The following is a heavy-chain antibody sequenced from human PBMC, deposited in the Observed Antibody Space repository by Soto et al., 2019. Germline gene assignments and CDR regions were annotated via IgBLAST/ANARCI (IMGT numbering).Heavy chain of an antibody. Sequence: EVQLVESGGGLVQPGGSLRLSCAASGFTSSSYWMHWVRQAPGKGLVWVSRISNDGTSTNYADSVKGRFTISRDNAKNTDYLEMNSLRAEDTVVYYCARDWYYYDTSDHFSADAFDIWGQGTTVTVSS. D-gene: IGHD3-22*01. CDR2: ISNDGTST. V-gene: IGHV3-74*01. J-gene: IGHJ3*02. CDR1: GFTSSSYW. CDR3: ARDWYYYDTSDHFSADAFDI.